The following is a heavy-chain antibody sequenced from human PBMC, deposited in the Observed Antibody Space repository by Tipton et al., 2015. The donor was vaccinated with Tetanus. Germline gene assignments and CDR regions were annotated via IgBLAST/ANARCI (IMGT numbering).Heavy chain of an antibody. J-gene: IGHJ6*04. D-gene: IGHD1-14*01. V-gene: IGHV3-23*01. CDR1: GFTFKSYT. CDR2: ISGSRLTQ. Sequence: SLRLSCTASGFTFKSYTLHWVRQAPGNGLGWVAAISGSRLTQYYADSVKGRFTISRDNSKNTLSLQLNSLRADDTAIYYCAKEALGVLNLWGNGTTVSVSS. CDR3: AKEALGVLNL.